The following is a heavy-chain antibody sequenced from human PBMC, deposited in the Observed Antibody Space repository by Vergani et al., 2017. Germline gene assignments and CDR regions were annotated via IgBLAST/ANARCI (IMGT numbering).Heavy chain of an antibody. D-gene: IGHD1-26*01. CDR3: AKGKESGSYGRNGFDP. V-gene: IGHV3-23*01. J-gene: IGHJ5*02. Sequence: EVQLLESGGGLVQPGGSLRLSCAASGFTFSSYAMSWVRQAPGKGLEWVSAISGSGGSTYYADSVKGRFTISRDNSKNTLYLQMNSLRAEDTAVYYCAKGKESGSYGRNGFDPWGQGTLVTVSS. CDR2: ISGSGGST. CDR1: GFTFSSYA.